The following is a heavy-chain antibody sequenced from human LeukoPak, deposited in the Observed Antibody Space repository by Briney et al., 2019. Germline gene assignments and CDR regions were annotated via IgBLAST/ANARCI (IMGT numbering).Heavy chain of an antibody. Sequence: GGSLRLSCAASGFTFSSYEMNWVRQAPGKGLEWVSYISSSGSTIYYADSVKGRFTISRDNAKNSLYLQMNSLRVEDTAVYYCARGWRYYDSSGYYEPEGYWGQGTLVTVSS. V-gene: IGHV3-48*03. CDR2: ISSSGSTI. CDR1: GFTFSSYE. CDR3: ARGWRYYDSSGYYEPEGY. D-gene: IGHD3-22*01. J-gene: IGHJ4*02.